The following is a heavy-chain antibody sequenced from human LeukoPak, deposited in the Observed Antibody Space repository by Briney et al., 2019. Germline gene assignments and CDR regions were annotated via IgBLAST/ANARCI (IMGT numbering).Heavy chain of an antibody. J-gene: IGHJ4*02. CDR2: ISAYNGHT. D-gene: IGHD3-22*01. CDR1: GYTFSNYA. Sequence: ASVKVSCKASGYTFSNYAISWVRQAPGQGLEWMGWISAYNGHTNYAQKFQGRVTVTRNTSISTAYMELSSLRSEDTAVYYCARGTSYFDDSSGYYPGKYWGQGTLVTVSS. V-gene: IGHV1-18*01. CDR3: ARGTSYFDDSSGYYPGKY.